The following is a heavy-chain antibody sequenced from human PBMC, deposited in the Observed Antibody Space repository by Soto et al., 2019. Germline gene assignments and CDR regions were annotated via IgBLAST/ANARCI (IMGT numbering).Heavy chain of an antibody. J-gene: IGHJ6*02. CDR1: GYTFTSYG. Sequence: ASVKVSCKASGYTFTSYGISWVRQAPEQGLEWMGWISAYNGNTNYAQKLQGRVTMTTDTSTSTAYMELRSLRSDDTAVYYCARAITIFGVVSFMDVWGQGTMVTVSS. CDR3: ARAITIFGVVSFMDV. V-gene: IGHV1-18*01. D-gene: IGHD3-3*01. CDR2: ISAYNGNT.